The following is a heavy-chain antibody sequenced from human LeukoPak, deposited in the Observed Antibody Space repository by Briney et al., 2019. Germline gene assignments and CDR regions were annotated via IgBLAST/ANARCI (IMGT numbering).Heavy chain of an antibody. J-gene: IGHJ6*02. V-gene: IGHV1-69*05. CDR3: ARVGCSSTSCHLPPYYHGMDV. CDR2: IIPIFGTA. CDR1: GGTFSSYA. Sequence: ASVKVSCKASGGTFSSYAISWVRQAPGQGLEWMGGIIPIFGTANYAQKFQGRVTITRDTSASTAYMELSSLRSEDTAVYYCARVGCSSTSCHLPPYYHGMDVWGQGTTVTVSS. D-gene: IGHD2-2*01.